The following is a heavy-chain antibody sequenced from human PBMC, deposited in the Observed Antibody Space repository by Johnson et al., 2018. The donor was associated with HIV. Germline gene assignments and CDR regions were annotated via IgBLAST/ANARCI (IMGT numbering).Heavy chain of an antibody. Sequence: VQLVESGGGVVRPGRSLRLSCVVSGFTFSNYPMHWVRQAPGKGLEWVSGISRNSDKIGYADSVRGRFSISRDNAKNTLYLQMDSLRAEDTALYYCTKEIVRYSIDWDVFDMWGQGTMVTVSS. CDR1: GFTFSNYP. J-gene: IGHJ3*02. V-gene: IGHV3-9*01. CDR2: ISRNSDKI. CDR3: TKEIVRYSIDWDVFDM. D-gene: IGHD6-19*01.